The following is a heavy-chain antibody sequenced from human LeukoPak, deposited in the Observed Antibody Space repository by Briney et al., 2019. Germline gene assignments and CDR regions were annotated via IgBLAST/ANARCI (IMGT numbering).Heavy chain of an antibody. J-gene: IGHJ4*02. CDR2: IHYSGST. CDR3: ATEYSSSPHY. Sequence: SETLSLTCAVSGGSISSYYWSWIRQPPGKGLEWIGYIHYSGSTHYNPSLKSRVTISVDTSKNQFSLKLNSVTAADTAVHYCATEYSSSPHYWGQGALVTVSS. D-gene: IGHD3-22*01. V-gene: IGHV4-59*12. CDR1: GGSISSYY.